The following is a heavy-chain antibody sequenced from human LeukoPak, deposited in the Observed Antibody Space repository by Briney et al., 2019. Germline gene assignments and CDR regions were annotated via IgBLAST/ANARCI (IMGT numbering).Heavy chain of an antibody. CDR2: IQPDGSEQ. Sequence: GGSLRLSCAASGFSFRSRWMSWVRQAPGKGLEWVGNIQPDGSEQYPVDSAKGRFTISRDNARNSMFLQMNSLRVEDTAVYYCASRSYARFDPWGQGTLVTVSS. J-gene: IGHJ5*02. CDR3: ASRSYARFDP. CDR1: GFSFRSRW. D-gene: IGHD3-16*01. V-gene: IGHV3-7*01.